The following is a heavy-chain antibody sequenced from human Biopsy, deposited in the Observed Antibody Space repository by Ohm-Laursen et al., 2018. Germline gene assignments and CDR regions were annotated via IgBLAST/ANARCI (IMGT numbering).Heavy chain of an antibody. CDR1: GFTFDDHV. CDR3: VRGYSSSWSGYLDH. Sequence: SLRLSCAASGFTFDDHVMHWVRHAPGKGLEWVSGISWDGGSEGYADSVKGRFTISRDNAKSSLFLQMNSLTTEDTALYYCVRGYSSSWSGYLDHWGQGTLVTVSS. CDR2: ISWDGGSE. D-gene: IGHD3-3*01. V-gene: IGHV3-9*01. J-gene: IGHJ4*02.